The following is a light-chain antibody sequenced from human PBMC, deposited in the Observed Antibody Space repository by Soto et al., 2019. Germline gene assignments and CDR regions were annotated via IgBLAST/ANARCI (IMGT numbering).Light chain of an antibody. CDR2: GAS. CDR1: QSLSSN. J-gene: IGKJ1*01. V-gene: IGKV3-15*01. Sequence: EIVMTQSPATLSVSPGERATLSCRASQSLSSNLAWYQQKPGQDPRLLIYGASTRATGIPARFSGSGSGTEFTLTISSLQSEDSAVYYCQQYHHWRTFGQGTKVVIK. CDR3: QQYHHWRT.